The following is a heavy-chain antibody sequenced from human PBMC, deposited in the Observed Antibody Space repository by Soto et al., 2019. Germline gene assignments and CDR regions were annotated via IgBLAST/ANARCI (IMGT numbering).Heavy chain of an antibody. V-gene: IGHV3-23*01. D-gene: IGHD3-9*01. CDR1: GFTFSSYA. CDR2: ISGSGGST. Sequence: PGGSLRLSCAASGFTFSSYAMSWVRQAPGKGLEWVSAISGSGGSTYYADSVKGRFTISRDNSKNTLYLQMNSLRAEDTAVYYCAKGPQELRYFDWLLSDNWFDPWGQGTLVTVSS. CDR3: AKGPQELRYFDWLLSDNWFDP. J-gene: IGHJ5*02.